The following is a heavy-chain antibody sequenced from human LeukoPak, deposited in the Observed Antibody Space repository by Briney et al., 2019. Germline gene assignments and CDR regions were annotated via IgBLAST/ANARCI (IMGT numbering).Heavy chain of an antibody. Sequence: SETLSLTCAVYGGSFSGYYWSWIRQPPGKWLEWIGEINHSGSTNYNPSLKSRVTISVDTSKNQFSLKLSSVTAADTAVYYCARASGYYYRSFDYWGQGTLVTVSS. D-gene: IGHD3-22*01. CDR1: GGSFSGYY. CDR3: ARASGYYYRSFDY. CDR2: INHSGST. V-gene: IGHV4-34*01. J-gene: IGHJ4*02.